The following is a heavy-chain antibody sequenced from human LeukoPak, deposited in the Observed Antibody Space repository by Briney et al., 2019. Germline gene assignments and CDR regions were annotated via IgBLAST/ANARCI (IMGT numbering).Heavy chain of an antibody. CDR1: GGTFSSYA. V-gene: IGHV1-69*06. CDR3: AGGAGTWVTMVRGVNGNWFDP. CDR2: IIPIFGTA. D-gene: IGHD3-10*01. Sequence: SVKVSCKASGGTFSSYAISWVRQAPGQGLEWMGGIIPIFGTANYAQKFQGRVTITADKSTSTAYMELSSLRSEDTAVYYCAGGAGTWVTMVRGVNGNWFDPWGQGTLVTVSS. J-gene: IGHJ5*02.